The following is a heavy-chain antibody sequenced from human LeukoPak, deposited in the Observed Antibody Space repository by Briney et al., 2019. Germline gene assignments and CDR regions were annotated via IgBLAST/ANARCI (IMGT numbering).Heavy chain of an antibody. CDR1: GFTFSNYA. V-gene: IGHV3-53*01. Sequence: GGSLRLSCAASGFTFSNYAMSWVRQAPGKGLEWVSVIYSGGSTYYADSVKGRFTISRDNSKNTLYLQMNSLRAEDTAVYYCARDTEGSVDYYYMDVWGKGTTVTVSS. CDR3: ARDTEGSVDYYYMDV. CDR2: IYSGGST. J-gene: IGHJ6*03.